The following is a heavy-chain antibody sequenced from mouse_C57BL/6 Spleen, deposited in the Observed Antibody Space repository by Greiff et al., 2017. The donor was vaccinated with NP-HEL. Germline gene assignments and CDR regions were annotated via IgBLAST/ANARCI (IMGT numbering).Heavy chain of an antibody. CDR3: ARAATVVATDHDYAMDY. Sequence: EVQLQQSGAELVKPGASVKLSCTASGFNIKDYYMHWVKQRTEQGLEWIGRIDPEDGETKYAPKFQGKATITADTSSNTAYLQLSSLTSEDTAVYYCARAATVVATDHDYAMDYWGQGTSVTVSS. CDR1: GFNIKDYY. CDR2: IDPEDGET. J-gene: IGHJ4*01. V-gene: IGHV14-2*01. D-gene: IGHD1-1*01.